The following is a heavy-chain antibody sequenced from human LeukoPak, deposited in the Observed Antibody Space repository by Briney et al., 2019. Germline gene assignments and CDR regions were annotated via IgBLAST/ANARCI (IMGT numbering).Heavy chain of an antibody. D-gene: IGHD6-13*01. J-gene: IGHJ3*01. CDR2: ISSSSSTI. Sequence: HTGGSLRLSCAASGFTFSSYSMNWVRQAPGKGLEWVSYISSSSSTIYYADSVKGRFTISRDNTKNSLYLQMNSLRAEDTAVYYCAKEVAEVGTGAFDFWGQGTMVTVSS. V-gene: IGHV3-48*04. CDR1: GFTFSSYS. CDR3: AKEVAEVGTGAFDF.